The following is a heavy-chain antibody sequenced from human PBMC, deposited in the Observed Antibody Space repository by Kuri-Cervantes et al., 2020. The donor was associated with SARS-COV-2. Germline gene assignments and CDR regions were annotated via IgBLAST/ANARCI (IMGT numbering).Heavy chain of an antibody. CDR2: IYSGGSST. J-gene: IGHJ4*02. V-gene: IGHV3-23*03. CDR1: GFTFRSYA. CDR3: AKDREVHDYGGSFDY. Sequence: GESLKISCAASGFTFRSYAMSWVRQAPGKGLEWVSVIYSGGSSTYYADSVKGRFTISRDNSKNTLYLQMNSLRAEDTAVYYCAKDREVHDYGGSFDYWGQGTLVNVSS. D-gene: IGHD4-17*01.